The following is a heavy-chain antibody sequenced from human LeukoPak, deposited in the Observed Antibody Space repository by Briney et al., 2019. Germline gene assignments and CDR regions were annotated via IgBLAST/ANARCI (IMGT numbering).Heavy chain of an antibody. D-gene: IGHD3-10*01. J-gene: IGHJ4*02. V-gene: IGHV4-39*07. CDR1: GGSISSSSYY. Sequence: SETLSLTCTVSGGSISSSSYYWGWIRQPPGKGLEWIGSIYYSGSTYYNPSLKSRVTISVDTSKNQFSLSLSSVTAADTAVYYCPQRHGSGSYYGTFDYWGQGTLVTVSS. CDR2: IYYSGST. CDR3: PQRHGSGSYYGTFDY.